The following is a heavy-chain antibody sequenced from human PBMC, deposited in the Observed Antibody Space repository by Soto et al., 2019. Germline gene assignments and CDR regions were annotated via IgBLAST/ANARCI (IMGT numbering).Heavy chain of an antibody. D-gene: IGHD6-19*01. J-gene: IGHJ6*02. CDR1: GFTFSSYW. V-gene: IGHV3-74*01. CDR2: INSDGSST. Sequence: GGSLRLSCAASGFTFSSYWMHWVRQAPGKWLVWVSRINSDGSSTSYADSVKGRFTISRDSAKNTLYLQMNSLRAEDTAVYYCARDSRRYSSGWFYYYHRMDVWGPGTTVTVSS. CDR3: ARDSRRYSSGWFYYYHRMDV.